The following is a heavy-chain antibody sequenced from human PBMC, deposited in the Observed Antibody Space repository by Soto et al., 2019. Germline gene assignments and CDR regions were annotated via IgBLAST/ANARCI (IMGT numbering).Heavy chain of an antibody. J-gene: IGHJ4*02. CDR3: ARDLRYSSGWYYFDY. D-gene: IGHD6-19*01. CDR1: GFTFSSYS. V-gene: IGHV3-21*01. Sequence: GGSLRLSXAASGFTFSSYSMNWVRQAPGKGLEWVSSISSSSSYIYYADSVKGRFTISRDNAKNSLYLQMNSLRAEDTAVYYCARDLRYSSGWYYFDYWGQGTLVTVSS. CDR2: ISSSSSYI.